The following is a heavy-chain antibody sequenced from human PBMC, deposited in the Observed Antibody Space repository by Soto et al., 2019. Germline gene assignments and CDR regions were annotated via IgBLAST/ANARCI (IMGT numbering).Heavy chain of an antibody. Sequence: QVQLVESGGGVVQPGKSLRLSCVASGFTLSTYVMHWVRQAPGKGLKWVAVIWSDGTNKFYSHSVKGRFTISRDNSTNTLYLQMNSLGAEDTAVYYCARASATTAQFDQWGQGTLVTVSS. CDR1: GFTLSTYV. V-gene: IGHV3-33*01. D-gene: IGHD4-17*01. CDR3: ARASATTAQFDQ. J-gene: IGHJ4*02. CDR2: IWSDGTNK.